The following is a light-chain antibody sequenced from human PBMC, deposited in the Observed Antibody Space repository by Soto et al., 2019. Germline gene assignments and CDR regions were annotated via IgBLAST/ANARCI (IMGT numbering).Light chain of an antibody. Sequence: HSVRTQPASVSGSPGQSITISCTGTSSDVGGYNYVSWYQQHPGKAPKLMIYDVSNRPSGVSNRFSGSKSGNTASLTISGLQAEDEADYYCSSYTSSSPWVFGTGTKVTVL. CDR1: SSDVGGYNY. V-gene: IGLV2-14*01. CDR2: DVS. J-gene: IGLJ1*01. CDR3: SSYTSSSPWV.